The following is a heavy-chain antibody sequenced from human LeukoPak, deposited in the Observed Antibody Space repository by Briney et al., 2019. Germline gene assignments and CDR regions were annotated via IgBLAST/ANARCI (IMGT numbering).Heavy chain of an antibody. D-gene: IGHD6-13*01. CDR1: GGSISSNY. V-gene: IGHV4-59*08. CDR3: ARHSSSWYVDY. CDR2: IYYSGST. J-gene: IGHJ4*02. Sequence: SETLSLTCTVSGGSISSNYWSWIRQPPGKGLEWIGYIYYSGSTNYNPSLKSRVTISVDTSKNQFSLKPSSVTAADTAVYYCARHSSSWYVDYWGQGTLVTVSS.